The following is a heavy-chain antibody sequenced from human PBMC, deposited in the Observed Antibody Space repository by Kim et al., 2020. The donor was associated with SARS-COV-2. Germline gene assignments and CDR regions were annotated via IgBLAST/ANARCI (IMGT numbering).Heavy chain of an antibody. J-gene: IGHJ4*02. CDR1: GGSISSSSYY. Sequence: SETLSLTCTVSGGSISSSSYYWGWIRQPPGKGLEWIGSIYYSGSTYYNPSLKSRVTISVDTSKNQFSLKLSSVTAADTAVYYCARARFEVWVVVAATFPYYFDYWGQGTLVTVSS. D-gene: IGHD2-15*01. V-gene: IGHV4-39*07. CDR3: ARARFEVWVVVAATFPYYFDY. CDR2: IYYSGST.